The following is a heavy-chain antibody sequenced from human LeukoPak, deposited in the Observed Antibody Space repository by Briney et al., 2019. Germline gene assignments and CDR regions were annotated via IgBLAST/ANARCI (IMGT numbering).Heavy chain of an antibody. CDR3: ARHRGGLPERNWYLDL. J-gene: IGHJ2*01. CDR2: IYYGGNT. V-gene: IGHV4-39*01. CDR1: GDSISSGSYS. Sequence: SETLSLTCTVSGDSISSGSYSWDWIRQPPGQELEWIGSIYYGGNTYHNPSLKSRVTISVDTSKNQFSLKLSSVTAADTAVYCCARHRGGLPERNWYLDLWGRGTLVTVSS. D-gene: IGHD3-16*01.